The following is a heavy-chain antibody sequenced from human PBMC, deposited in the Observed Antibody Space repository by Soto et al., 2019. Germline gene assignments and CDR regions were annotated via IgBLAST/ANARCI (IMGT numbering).Heavy chain of an antibody. J-gene: IGHJ4*02. D-gene: IGHD2-15*01. CDR1: GYTFTSYG. Sequence: GASVKVSCKASGYTFTSYGFSWVRQAPGQGLEWVGWISAKSGDTNSAKTLQGRVTLTTDTSTGTAYMDLRSLRSDDTAVYYCARDFRSSCTGNSCIYFDYCGQGTQVTVYS. CDR2: ISAKSGDT. CDR3: ARDFRSSCTGNSCIYFDY. V-gene: IGHV1-18*01.